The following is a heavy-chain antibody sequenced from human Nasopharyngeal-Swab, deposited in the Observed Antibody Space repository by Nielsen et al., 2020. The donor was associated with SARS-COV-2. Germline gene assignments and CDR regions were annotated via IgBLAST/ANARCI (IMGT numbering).Heavy chain of an antibody. CDR3: AKDGVLGMWGYFDF. CDR2: ISFNGIHI. Sequence: GSLKISCAASGFFFRSYTMNWVRQAPGKGLEWVSTISFNGIHIYYADSVKGRFTISRDNARNSVFLQMNSLRAEDTAVYYCAKDGVLGMWGYFDFGGQGTMVTVSS. J-gene: IGHJ4*02. CDR1: GFFFRSYT. V-gene: IGHV3-21*01. D-gene: IGHD1-26*01.